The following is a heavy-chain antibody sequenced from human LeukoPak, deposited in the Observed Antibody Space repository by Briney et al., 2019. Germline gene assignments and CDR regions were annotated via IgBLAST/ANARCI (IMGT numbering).Heavy chain of an antibody. Sequence: ASVKVSCKASGYTFTGYYMHWVRQAPGQGLEWMGWINPNSGGTNYAQKFQGRVTMTRDTSISTAYMELSRLRSDDTAVYYCATRSYCTNGVCYIGTSPFGYWYFDLWGRGTLVTVSS. CDR2: INPNSGGT. D-gene: IGHD2-8*01. J-gene: IGHJ2*01. V-gene: IGHV1-2*02. CDR1: GYTFTGYY. CDR3: ATRSYCTNGVCYIGTSPFGYWYFDL.